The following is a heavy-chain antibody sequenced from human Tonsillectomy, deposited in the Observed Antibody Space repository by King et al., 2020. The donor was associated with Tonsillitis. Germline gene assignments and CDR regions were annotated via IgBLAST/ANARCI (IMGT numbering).Heavy chain of an antibody. CDR1: GGTFSSYA. J-gene: IGHJ3*02. Sequence: QLVQSGAEVKKPGSSVKVSCKASGGTFSSYAISWVLQAPGQGREWMGRIIPILGIANYAPKFQGRGTITADKSTSTAYMELSSLRSEDTAVYYCARGDYYDSSGYYYYIWGQGTMVTVSS. V-gene: IGHV1-69*04. CDR3: ARGDYYDSSGYYYYI. CDR2: IIPILGIA. D-gene: IGHD3-22*01.